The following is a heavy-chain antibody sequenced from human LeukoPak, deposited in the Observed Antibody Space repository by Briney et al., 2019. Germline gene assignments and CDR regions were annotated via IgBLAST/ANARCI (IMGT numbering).Heavy chain of an antibody. Sequence: GGSLRLSCAVSGFTFSSYAMSWVRQAPGKGLEWVSAISGSGGSTYYADSVKGRFTISRDNSKNTLYLQMNSLRAEDTAVYYCAKDGMVRGVTAAGDWGQGTLVTVSS. V-gene: IGHV3-23*01. CDR1: GFTFSSYA. J-gene: IGHJ4*02. D-gene: IGHD3-10*01. CDR2: ISGSGGST. CDR3: AKDGMVRGVTAAGD.